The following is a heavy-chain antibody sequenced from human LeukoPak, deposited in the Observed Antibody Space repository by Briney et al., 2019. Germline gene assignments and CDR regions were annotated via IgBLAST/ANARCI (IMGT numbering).Heavy chain of an antibody. V-gene: IGHV3-21*01. D-gene: IGHD1-14*01. CDR3: ANPYI. Sequence: GSLRLSCVASGFTFSSYSMNWVRQAPGKGLEWVSSITSSSGNIYYADSVKGRFTIPRDNAKNSLYLQMNSLRAEDTAVCYCANPYIWGQGTMVTVSS. CDR2: ITSSSGNI. CDR1: GFTFSSYS. J-gene: IGHJ3*02.